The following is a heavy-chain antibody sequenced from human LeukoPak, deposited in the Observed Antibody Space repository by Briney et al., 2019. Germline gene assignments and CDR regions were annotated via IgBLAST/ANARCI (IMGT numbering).Heavy chain of an antibody. Sequence: ETLSLTCTVSGGSISSYYWSWIRQPPGKGQEWIGYIYYSGSTNYIPSLKSRVTISVDTSKNQFSLKLWSVTAADTAVYYCARGIQDDYGYNWNLFDYWGQGTLVIVSS. CDR1: GGSISSYY. CDR3: ARGIQDDYGYNWNLFDY. D-gene: IGHD1-7*01. CDR2: IYYSGST. V-gene: IGHV4-59*01. J-gene: IGHJ4*02.